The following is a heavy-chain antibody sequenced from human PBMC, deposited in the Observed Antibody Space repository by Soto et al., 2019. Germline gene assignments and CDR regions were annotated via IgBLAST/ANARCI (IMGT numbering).Heavy chain of an antibody. J-gene: IGHJ4*02. D-gene: IGHD3-22*01. CDR2: ISGSGGTA. CDR1: GFTLITYA. V-gene: IGHV3-23*01. CDR3: AKDEYYYSRSGYYIFDS. Sequence: PGGSLRLSCAASGFTLITYAMSWVRQAPGKGLEWVSSISGSGGTAYNVDSVKGRFTISRDNSKNTMYLQMNSLRPEDTALYYCAKDEYYYSRSGYYIFDSWGQGTLVTVSS.